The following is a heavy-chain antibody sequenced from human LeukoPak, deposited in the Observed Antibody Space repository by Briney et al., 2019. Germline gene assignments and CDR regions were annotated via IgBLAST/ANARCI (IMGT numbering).Heavy chain of an antibody. Sequence: PSETLSLTCTVSGGSFNIYYWSWVRQPAGKGLEWIGRLYSTGNTNYSTSLKSRVTMSVDKSKNQFSLKLSSVTAADTVVYYCARGIADPYSFDSWGQGTLVTVSS. CDR3: ARGIADPYSFDS. J-gene: IGHJ4*02. CDR1: GGSFNIYY. V-gene: IGHV4-4*07. CDR2: LYSTGNT. D-gene: IGHD6-13*01.